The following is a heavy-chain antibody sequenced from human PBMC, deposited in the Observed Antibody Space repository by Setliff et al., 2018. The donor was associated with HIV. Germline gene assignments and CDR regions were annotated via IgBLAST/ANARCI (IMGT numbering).Heavy chain of an antibody. Sequence: PGGSLRLSCTASGFTFGDYAMSWVRQAPGKGLEWVGFIRSKAYGGTTEYAASVKGRFTISRDDSKSIAYLQMNSLRDKDTAVYYCARGGGAGTTVYYYMDVWGKGTTVTVSS. CDR1: GFTFGDYA. D-gene: IGHD1-7*01. CDR3: ARGGGAGTTVYYYMDV. CDR2: IRSKAYGGTT. J-gene: IGHJ6*03. V-gene: IGHV3-49*04.